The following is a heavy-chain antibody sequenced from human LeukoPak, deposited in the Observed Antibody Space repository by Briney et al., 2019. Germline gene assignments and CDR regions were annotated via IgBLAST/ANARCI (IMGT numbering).Heavy chain of an antibody. CDR3: ARDTRVAVAGTYIYYYYMDV. D-gene: IGHD6-19*01. CDR2: IYISGSGST. J-gene: IGHJ6*03. V-gene: IGHV4-4*07. Sequence: SETLSLTCTVSGGSISSYYWSWIRQPAGKGLECIGRIYISGSGSTNYNPSLKSRVTMSVDTSKNQFSLKLSSVTAADTAVYYCARDTRVAVAGTYIYYYYMDVWGNGTTVTISS. CDR1: GGSISSYY.